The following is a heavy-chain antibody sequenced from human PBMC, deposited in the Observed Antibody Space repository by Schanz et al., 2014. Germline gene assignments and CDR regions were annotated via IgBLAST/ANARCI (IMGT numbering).Heavy chain of an antibody. D-gene: IGHD6-19*01. CDR2: ISGSSIHK. J-gene: IGHJ4*02. Sequence: QVYLVESGGDLVKTGGSLRLSCAASGFTFSDYYMAWIRQAPGKGLEWVSHISGSSIHKNYADSVKGRFSISRDNGETSVYLQINSLRVEDTAVYYCARDLISSGWYGWGQGTLVTVSS. CDR1: GFTFSDYY. CDR3: ARDLISSGWYG. V-gene: IGHV3-11*05.